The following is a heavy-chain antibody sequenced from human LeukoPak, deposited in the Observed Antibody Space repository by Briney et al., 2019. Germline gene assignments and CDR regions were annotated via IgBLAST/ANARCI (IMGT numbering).Heavy chain of an antibody. V-gene: IGHV4-61*02. Sequence: SETLSLTCTVSGGSINSGTYYWSWIRQPAGKGLEWIGRFFTTGSTNYNPSLKSPVTISVDTSKNQFSLKLSSVTAADTAVYYCARAGPRGDSMDVWGKGTTVTVSS. CDR1: GGSINSGTYY. CDR3: ARAGPRGDSMDV. CDR2: FFTTGST. D-gene: IGHD3-10*01. J-gene: IGHJ6*03.